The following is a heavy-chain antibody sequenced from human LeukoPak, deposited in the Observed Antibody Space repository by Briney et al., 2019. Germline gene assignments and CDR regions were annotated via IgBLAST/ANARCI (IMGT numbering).Heavy chain of an antibody. CDR3: AREYSSSSDFDY. CDR2: INPSGGST. V-gene: IGHV1-46*01. D-gene: IGHD6-6*01. Sequence: ASVKVSCKASGYTFTGYYMHWVRQAPGQGLEWMGIINPSGGSTSYAQKFQGRVTMTRDTSTSTAYMELRSLRSDDTAVYYCAREYSSSSDFDYWGQGTLVTVSS. J-gene: IGHJ4*02. CDR1: GYTFTGYY.